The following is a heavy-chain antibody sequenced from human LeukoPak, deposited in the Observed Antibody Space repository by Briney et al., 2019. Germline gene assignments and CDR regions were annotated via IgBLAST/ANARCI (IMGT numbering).Heavy chain of an antibody. CDR1: GFTFSSYA. CDR2: ISYDGSNK. D-gene: IGHD6-19*01. Sequence: PGGSLRLSCAASGFTFSSYAMHWVRQAPGKGLEWVAVISYDGSNKYYADSVKGRFTISRDNSKNTLYLQMNSLRAEDTAVYYCARGSVAAYYFDYWGQGTLVTVFS. CDR3: ARGSVAAYYFDY. J-gene: IGHJ4*02. V-gene: IGHV3-30-3*01.